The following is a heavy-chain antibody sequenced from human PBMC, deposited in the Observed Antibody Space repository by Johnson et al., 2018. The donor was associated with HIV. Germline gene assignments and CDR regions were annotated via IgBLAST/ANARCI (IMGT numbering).Heavy chain of an antibody. V-gene: IGHV3-30*04. J-gene: IGHJ3*02. Sequence: QMHLVESGGGVVQPGRSLTIYCAVSEFTFRNYAMHWVRLAPGKGLQWVAVISYDGSYKYYGDSVNGRFTISRDNFKNTLYLQMDSLRIEDTSLYYCARGRRDIGAADGLDNDALDMWGQGTLVTVSS. D-gene: IGHD5-12*01. CDR2: ISYDGSYK. CDR1: EFTFRNYA. CDR3: ARGRRDIGAADGLDNDALDM.